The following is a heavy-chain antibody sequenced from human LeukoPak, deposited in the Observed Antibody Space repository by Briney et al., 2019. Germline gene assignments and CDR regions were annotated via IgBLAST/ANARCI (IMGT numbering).Heavy chain of an antibody. Sequence: ASVKVSCKASGYTFTSYGISWVRQAPGQGLEWMGWINAGNGNTKYSQKFQGRVTITRDTSASTAYMELSSLRSEDTAVYYCARSSASGSSAYYFDYWGQGTLVTVSS. CDR1: GYTFTSYG. CDR2: INAGNGNT. D-gene: IGHD1-26*01. V-gene: IGHV1-3*01. J-gene: IGHJ4*02. CDR3: ARSSASGSSAYYFDY.